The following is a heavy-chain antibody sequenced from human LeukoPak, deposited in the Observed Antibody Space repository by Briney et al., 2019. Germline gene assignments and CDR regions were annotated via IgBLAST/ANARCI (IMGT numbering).Heavy chain of an antibody. CDR1: GFTFSDYY. Sequence: PGGSLRLSCAASGFTFSDYYMSWIRQAPGKGLEWVSYISSISTYTYYADSVKGRFTISRDSAKNSLYLQMNSLRAEDTAVYYCARSGGANYYDSSTPPGYWGQGTLVTVSS. CDR3: ARSGGANYYDSSTPPGY. D-gene: IGHD3-22*01. CDR2: ISSISTYT. J-gene: IGHJ4*02. V-gene: IGHV3-11*03.